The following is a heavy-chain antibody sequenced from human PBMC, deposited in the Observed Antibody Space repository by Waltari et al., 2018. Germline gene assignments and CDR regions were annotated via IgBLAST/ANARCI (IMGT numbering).Heavy chain of an antibody. CDR3: ATEELGYCSGGSCHYGMDV. D-gene: IGHD2-15*01. Sequence: QVQLVQSGAEVKKPGASVKVSCKVSGYTLTELSMHWVRQAPGKGLEWMGGFDPEDGETIYAQKFQGRVTMTEDTSTDTAYMELSSLRSEDTAVYYCATEELGYCSGGSCHYGMDVWGQGTTVTVSS. CDR1: GYTLTELS. J-gene: IGHJ6*02. V-gene: IGHV1-24*01. CDR2: FDPEDGET.